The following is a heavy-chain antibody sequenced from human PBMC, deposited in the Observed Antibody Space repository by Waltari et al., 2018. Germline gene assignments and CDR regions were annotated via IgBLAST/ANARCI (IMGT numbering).Heavy chain of an antibody. CDR3: TKRAESNGWTGWIFDY. CDR1: GSTFSSYA. D-gene: IGHD6-19*01. Sequence: EVQLLESGGGLVQPGGSLRLSCAASGSTFSSYAMSWVRQAPGKGLEWGSAISGSGGNTYYADSVKGRFTISRDNAKNTLYLQMNSLRAEDTAVYYCTKRAESNGWTGWIFDYWGQGTLVTVSS. CDR2: ISGSGGNT. V-gene: IGHV3-23*01. J-gene: IGHJ4*02.